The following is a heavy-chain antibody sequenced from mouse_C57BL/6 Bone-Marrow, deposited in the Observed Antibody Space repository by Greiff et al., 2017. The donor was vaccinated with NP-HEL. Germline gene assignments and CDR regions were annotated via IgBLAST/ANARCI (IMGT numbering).Heavy chain of an antibody. CDR2: IYPSDSET. D-gene: IGHD2-5*01. CDR3: AKEGYSNFYWYFDV. Sequence: QVQLQQPGAELVRPGSSVKLSCKASGYTFTSYWMDWVKQRPGQGLEWIGNIYPSDSETHYNQKFKDKATLTVDKSSSTAYMQLSSLTSEDSAVYYCAKEGYSNFYWYFDVWGTGTTVTVSS. J-gene: IGHJ1*03. CDR1: GYTFTSYW. V-gene: IGHV1-61*01.